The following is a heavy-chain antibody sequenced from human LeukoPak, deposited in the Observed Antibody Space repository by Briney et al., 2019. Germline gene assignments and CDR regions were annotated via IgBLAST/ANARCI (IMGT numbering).Heavy chain of an antibody. Sequence: GGSLRLSCAASGFTFSNYEMNWVRQAPGKGLEWVSYISSSGSTIYYADSVKGRFTISRDNAQYLAYLQMNSLRAEDTAVYYCARLDRADYSTSPVPYYNYYMNAWDKGTTVIVSS. CDR1: GFTFSNYE. CDR3: ARLDRADYSTSPVPYYNYYMNA. CDR2: ISSSGSTI. D-gene: IGHD6-13*01. J-gene: IGHJ6*03. V-gene: IGHV3-48*03.